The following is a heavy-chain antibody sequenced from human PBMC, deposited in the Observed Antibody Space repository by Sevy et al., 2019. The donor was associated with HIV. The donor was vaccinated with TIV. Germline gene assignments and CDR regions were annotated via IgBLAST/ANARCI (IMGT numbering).Heavy chain of an antibody. V-gene: IGHV3-49*04. CDR3: TRDSCDPFYCSSTSADY. CDR2: IRSKAYGGTT. CDR1: GFTFGDYA. J-gene: IGHJ4*02. D-gene: IGHD2-2*01. Sequence: GGSLRLSCTASGFTFGDYAMSWDRQAPGKGLEWVGFIRSKAYGGTTEDAASVKGRFTISRDDSKSIAYLQMNSLKTEDTAVYYCTRDSCDPFYCSSTSADYWGQGTLVTVSS.